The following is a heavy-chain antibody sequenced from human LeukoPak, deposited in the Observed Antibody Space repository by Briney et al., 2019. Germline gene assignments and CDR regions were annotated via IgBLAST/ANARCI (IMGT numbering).Heavy chain of an antibody. CDR1: GFTFSSYA. V-gene: IGHV3-23*01. CDR3: ARESYSSGLDY. D-gene: IGHD6-19*01. CDR2: ISGSGGST. J-gene: IGHJ4*02. Sequence: PGGSLRLSCAASGFTFSSYAISWVRQAPGKGLEWVAAISGSGGSTYYADSVKGRFTISRDNAKNSLYLQMNSLRAEDTAVYYCARESYSSGLDYWGQGTLVTVSS.